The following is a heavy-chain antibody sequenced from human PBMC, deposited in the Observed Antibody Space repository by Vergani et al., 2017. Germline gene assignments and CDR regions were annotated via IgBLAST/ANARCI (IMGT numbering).Heavy chain of an antibody. CDR2: ISGSGGST. CDR3: AKGLVVTEHFDY. D-gene: IGHD2-21*02. Sequence: VQLVQSGAEVKKPGSSVKVSCKASGGTFSSYAMSWVRQAPGKGLEWVSAISGSGGSTYYADSVKGRFTISRDNSKNTLYLQMNSLRAEDTAVYYCAKGLVVTEHFDYWGQGTLVTVSS. J-gene: IGHJ4*02. CDR1: GGTFSSYA. V-gene: IGHV3-23*04.